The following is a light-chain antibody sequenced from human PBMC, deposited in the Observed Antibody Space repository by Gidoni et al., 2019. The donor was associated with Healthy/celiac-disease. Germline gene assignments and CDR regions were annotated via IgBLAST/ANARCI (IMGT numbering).Light chain of an antibody. CDR1: SSNIGSNT. Sequence: QSVLTQPPSASGTPGQRVTISCSGSSSNIGSNTVNWYQQLPGTAPELLIYSNNPRPSGVPARFSGSKSGTSASLAISGLQSEDEADYYCAAWDDSLNGWVFGGGTKLTVL. CDR3: AAWDDSLNGWV. J-gene: IGLJ3*02. CDR2: SNN. V-gene: IGLV1-44*01.